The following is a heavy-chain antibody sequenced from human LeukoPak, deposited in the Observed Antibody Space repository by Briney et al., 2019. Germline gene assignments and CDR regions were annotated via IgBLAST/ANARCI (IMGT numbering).Heavy chain of an antibody. CDR3: ARGDVGAFDL. Sequence: ASVKVSCKASGGTFSSYAISWVRQAPGQGLEWMGWINVGNGNTDYSQKFQDRVIISRDTSASTAYMELSSLRSEDTAVYYCARGDVGAFDLWGQGTLVTVSS. V-gene: IGHV1-3*01. D-gene: IGHD1-26*01. CDR1: GGTFSSYA. J-gene: IGHJ4*02. CDR2: INVGNGNT.